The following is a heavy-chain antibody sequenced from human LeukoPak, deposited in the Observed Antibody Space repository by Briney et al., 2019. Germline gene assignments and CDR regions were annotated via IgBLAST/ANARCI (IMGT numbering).Heavy chain of an antibody. CDR3: AREDGYNMDDAFDI. Sequence: SETLSLTCTLSGGSITTGNDYWGWVRQPPGKGLEWIGSVYYSGDTYYNPSLKSRVTISVDTSKNQFSLRLRSVTAADTAGYYCAREDGYNMDDAFDIWGQGTMVSVSS. CDR2: VYYSGDT. J-gene: IGHJ3*02. CDR1: GGSITTGNDY. D-gene: IGHD5-24*01. V-gene: IGHV4-39*01.